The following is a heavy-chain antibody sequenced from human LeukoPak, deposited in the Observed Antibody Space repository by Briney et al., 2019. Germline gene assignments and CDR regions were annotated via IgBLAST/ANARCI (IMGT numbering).Heavy chain of an antibody. Sequence: GGSLRLSCAASGFTFSSYGMHWVRQAPGKGLEWVAFIRYDGSNKYYADSVKGRFTISRDNSKNTLYPQMNSLRAEDTAVYYCATGGYGSGSYYHYYYGMDVWGQGTTVTVSS. V-gene: IGHV3-30*02. J-gene: IGHJ6*02. D-gene: IGHD3-10*01. CDR3: ATGGYGSGSYYHYYYGMDV. CDR1: GFTFSSYG. CDR2: IRYDGSNK.